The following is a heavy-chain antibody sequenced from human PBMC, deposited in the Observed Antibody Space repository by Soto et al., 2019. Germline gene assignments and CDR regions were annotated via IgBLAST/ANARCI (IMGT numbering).Heavy chain of an antibody. CDR2: IYYTGST. Sequence: PSETLSLTCTVSGGSIISSNYYWAWIRQPPGTGLEWIGTIYYTGSTYYNPSLKSRITMSVDTSKSQFSLTLSSVTAADTAVYYCARLNKTRWFDPWGQGTLVTVSS. V-gene: IGHV4-39*01. J-gene: IGHJ5*02. CDR1: GGSIISSNYY. CDR3: ARLNKTRWFDP.